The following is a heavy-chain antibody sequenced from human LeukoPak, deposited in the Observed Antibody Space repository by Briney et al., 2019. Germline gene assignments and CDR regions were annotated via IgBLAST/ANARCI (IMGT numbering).Heavy chain of an antibody. CDR3: ARVPYSSVGVDYYYYYGMDV. CDR1: GGTFSSYA. D-gene: IGHD6-19*01. V-gene: IGHV1-69*01. CDR2: IIPIFGTA. J-gene: IGHJ6*02. Sequence: SVKVSCKASGGTFSSYAISWVRQAPGQGLEWMGGIIPIFGTANYAQKFQGRVTITADESTSTAYMELSSLRSEDTAVYYCARVPYSSVGVDYYYYYGMDVWGQGTTVTVS.